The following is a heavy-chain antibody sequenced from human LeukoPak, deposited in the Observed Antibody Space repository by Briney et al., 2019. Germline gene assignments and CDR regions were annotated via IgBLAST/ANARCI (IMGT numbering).Heavy chain of an antibody. Sequence: SETLSLTCTVSGGSISSYYWSWIRQPPGKGLEWIGEINHSGSTNYNPSLMSRVTISVDTSKNQFSLKLSSVTAADTAVYYCAREDYYDSSGYYLDCWGQGTLVTVSS. CDR2: INHSGST. CDR3: AREDYYDSSGYYLDC. CDR1: GGSISSYY. V-gene: IGHV4-34*01. D-gene: IGHD3-22*01. J-gene: IGHJ4*02.